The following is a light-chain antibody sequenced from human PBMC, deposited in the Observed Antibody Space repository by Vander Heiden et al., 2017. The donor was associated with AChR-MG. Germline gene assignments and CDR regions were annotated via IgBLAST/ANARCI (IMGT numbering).Light chain of an antibody. V-gene: IGLV3-10*01. CDR3: YSTEGSSNVV. Sequence: SYQLTQPPPVSASPGQTARITCSGNALPKKYAYWYQQKSGQAPVLIIYEDSRGPSGIPERFSGSSSGKTATLTISGAQVEDEADYYCYSTEGSSNVVFGGGTKLTVL. CDR2: EDS. CDR1: ALPKKY. J-gene: IGLJ2*01.